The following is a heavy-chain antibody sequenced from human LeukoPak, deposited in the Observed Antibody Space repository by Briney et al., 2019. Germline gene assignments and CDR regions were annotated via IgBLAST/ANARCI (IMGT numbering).Heavy chain of an antibody. D-gene: IGHD5-12*01. V-gene: IGHV4-59*04. CDR1: GFTFSSYE. CDR3: ARHTRPGYSGYENAFDI. Sequence: PGGSLRLSCAASGFTFSSYEMNWVRQAPGKGLEWIGDFYYSGSTYYNPSLKSRVTISVDTSKNQFSLKLNSVTAADTAVYYCARHTRPGYSGYENAFDIWGQGTMVTVSS. J-gene: IGHJ3*02. CDR2: FYYSGST.